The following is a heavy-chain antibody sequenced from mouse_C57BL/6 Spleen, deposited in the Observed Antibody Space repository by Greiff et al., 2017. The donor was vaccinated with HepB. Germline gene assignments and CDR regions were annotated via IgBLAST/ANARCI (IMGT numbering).Heavy chain of an antibody. J-gene: IGHJ3*01. CDR2: INPNNGGT. Sequence: EVQLQQSGPELVKPGASVKIPCKASGYTFTDYNMDWVKQSHGKSLEWIGDINPNNGGTNYNQKFKGKATLTVDKSSSTAYLELRSLTSEDTAVYYCARGGGFAYWGQGTLVTVSA. CDR1: GYTFTDYN. CDR3: ARGGGFAY. V-gene: IGHV1-18*01.